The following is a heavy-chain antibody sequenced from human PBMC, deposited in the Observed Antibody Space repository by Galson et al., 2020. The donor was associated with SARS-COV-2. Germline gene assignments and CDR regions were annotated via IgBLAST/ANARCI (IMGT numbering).Heavy chain of an antibody. V-gene: IGHV3-30*18. CDR3: AKGGYSYRSEWGWFDP. CDR2: ISYDGSNK. D-gene: IGHD5-18*01. Sequence: GESLKISCAASGFTFSSYGMHWVRQAPGKGLERVAVISYDGSNKYYADSVKGRFTISRDNSKNTLYLQMNSLRAEDTAVYYCAKGGYSYRSEWGWFDPWGQGTLVTVSS. J-gene: IGHJ5*02. CDR1: GFTFSSYG.